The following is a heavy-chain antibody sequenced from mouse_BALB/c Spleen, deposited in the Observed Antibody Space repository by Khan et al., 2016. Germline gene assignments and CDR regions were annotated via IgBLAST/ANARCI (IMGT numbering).Heavy chain of an antibody. CDR1: GYTFTNYG. J-gene: IGHJ3*01. D-gene: IGHD1-1*01. V-gene: IGHV9-3-1*01. CDR2: INTYTGEP. CDR3: ASPDYGSSRGLAY. Sequence: QIQLVQSGPELKKPGETVRISCKASGYTFTNYGMNWVKQAPGKGLKWMGWINTYTGEPTYADDFKGRFAFSLETSASTAYLQINNLKNEDTATYFCASPDYGSSRGLAYWGQGTLVTVSA.